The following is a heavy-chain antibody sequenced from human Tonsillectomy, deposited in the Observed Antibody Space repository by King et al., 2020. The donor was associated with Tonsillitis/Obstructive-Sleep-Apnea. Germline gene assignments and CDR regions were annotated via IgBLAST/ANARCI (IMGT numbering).Heavy chain of an antibody. Sequence: EVQLVESGGGLVQPGGSLRLTCAASGFTFSNYAMTWVRQAPGKGLEWVSAISGNGVNTYYADSVKGRFTISRDNSKNTLYLQMNSLRAEDTAVYYCATICSIAARSYWGQGTLVTVSS. J-gene: IGHJ4*02. V-gene: IGHV3-23*04. CDR2: ISGNGVNT. CDR1: GFTFSNYA. CDR3: ATICSIAARSY. D-gene: IGHD6-6*01.